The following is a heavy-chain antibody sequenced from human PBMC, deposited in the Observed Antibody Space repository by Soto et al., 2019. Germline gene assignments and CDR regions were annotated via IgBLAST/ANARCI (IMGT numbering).Heavy chain of an antibody. D-gene: IGHD1-7*01. V-gene: IGHV4-31*03. CDR3: ATTGTTVGIGY. J-gene: IGHJ4*02. Sequence: QLQLQESGPGLVKPSQTLSLTCTVSGGSITSGGYYWSWIRQHQGKGLEWIGYIYYSGSTYYNPSLKSRVTISVDTSKNQFSLKLSSVTAADTAVYYCATTGTTVGIGYWGQGTLVTVSS. CDR1: GGSITSGGYY. CDR2: IYYSGST.